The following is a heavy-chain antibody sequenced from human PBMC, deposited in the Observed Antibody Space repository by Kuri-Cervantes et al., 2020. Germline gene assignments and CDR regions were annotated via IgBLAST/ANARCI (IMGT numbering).Heavy chain of an antibody. D-gene: IGHD6-6*01. CDR2: INPNSGGT. J-gene: IGHJ4*02. CDR3: ARDRAARPVGLLRYGPTYYFDY. CDR1: GGTFSSYA. V-gene: IGHV1-2*04. Sequence: ASVKVSCKASGGTFSSYAISWVRQAPGQGLEWMGWINPNSGGTNYAQKFQGWVTMTRDTSISTAYMELSRLRSDDTAVYYCARDRAARPVGLLRYGPTYYFDYWGQGALVTVSS.